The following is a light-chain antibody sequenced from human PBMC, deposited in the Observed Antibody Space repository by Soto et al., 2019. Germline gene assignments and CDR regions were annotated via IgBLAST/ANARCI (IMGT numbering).Light chain of an antibody. CDR1: QSISNY. CDR2: SAS. CDR3: QQSYRTPIT. Sequence: DLQMTQSPSSLSASLGDRVTITCRASQSISNYLNWYQQKPGKAPKLLIYSASTLESGVPSRFSGSGSGTDFTLTISSLQPEDFATYYCQQSYRTPITFGRGTRLETK. J-gene: IGKJ5*01. V-gene: IGKV1-39*01.